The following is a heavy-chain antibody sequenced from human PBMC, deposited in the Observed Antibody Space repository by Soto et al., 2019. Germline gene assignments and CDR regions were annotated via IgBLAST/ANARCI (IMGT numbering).Heavy chain of an antibody. V-gene: IGHV3-21*01. J-gene: IGHJ6*02. CDR1: GFTFSSYS. D-gene: IGHD3-3*01. Sequence: VQLVESGGGLVKPGGSLRLSCAASGFTFSSYSMNWVRQAPGKGLEWVSSISSSSSYIYYADSVKGRFTISRDNAKNSLYLQMNSLRAEDTAVYYCARGCYDFWSGSLYYYYGMDVWGQGTTVTVSS. CDR2: ISSSSSYI. CDR3: ARGCYDFWSGSLYYYYGMDV.